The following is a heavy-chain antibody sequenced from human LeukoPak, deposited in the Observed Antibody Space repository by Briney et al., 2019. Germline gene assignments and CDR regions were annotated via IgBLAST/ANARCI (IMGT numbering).Heavy chain of an antibody. Sequence: SETLSLTCTVSDGSISSSSYYWGWIRQPPGKGLEWIGSIYYSGSTYYNPSLKSRVTISVDTSKNQFFLKLSSVTAADTAVYYCARGTISRYSYGSLGYWGQGTLVTVSS. CDR3: ARGTISRYSYGSLGY. V-gene: IGHV4-39*07. CDR1: DGSISSSSYY. D-gene: IGHD5-18*01. J-gene: IGHJ4*02. CDR2: IYYSGST.